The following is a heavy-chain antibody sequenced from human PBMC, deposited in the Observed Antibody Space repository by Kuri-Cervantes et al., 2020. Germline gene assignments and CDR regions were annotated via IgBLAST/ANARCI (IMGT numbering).Heavy chain of an antibody. V-gene: IGHV3-64*02. CDR2: ISSNGGST. CDR3: ARDQGRKIRAFDI. CDR1: GFTFSSYA. J-gene: IGHJ3*02. Sequence: GESLKISCAASGFTFSSYAMHWVRQAPGKGLEYVSAISSNGGSTYYADSVKGRFTISRDNSKNTLYLQMNSLRAEDTAVYYCARDQGRKIRAFDIWGQGTMVTVSS.